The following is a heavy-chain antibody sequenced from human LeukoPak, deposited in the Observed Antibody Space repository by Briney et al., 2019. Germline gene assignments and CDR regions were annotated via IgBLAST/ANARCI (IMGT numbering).Heavy chain of an antibody. V-gene: IGHV1-69*13. CDR3: AREALYYYDSSGYYSYFDY. D-gene: IGHD3-22*01. Sequence: ASVKVSCKASGGTFSSYAISWVRQAPGQGLEWMGGITPIFGTANYAQKFQGRVTITADESTSTAYMELSSLRSEDTAVYYCAREALYYYDSSGYYSYFDYWGQGTLVTVSS. CDR1: GGTFSSYA. CDR2: ITPIFGTA. J-gene: IGHJ4*02.